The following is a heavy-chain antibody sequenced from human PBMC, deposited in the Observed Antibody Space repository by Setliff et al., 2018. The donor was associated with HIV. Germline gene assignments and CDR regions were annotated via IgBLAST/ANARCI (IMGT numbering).Heavy chain of an antibody. CDR3: ARGPAGRLVFLSY. Sequence: SETLSLTCTVSGGSISSGSYYWSWIRQPAGKGLEWIGHIYTSGSTNYNPSLKSRVTISVDTSKNQFSLTLNSVTAADTAVYYCARGPAGRLVFLSYWGQGTLVTVS. CDR1: GGSISSGSYY. CDR2: IYTSGST. J-gene: IGHJ4*02. V-gene: IGHV4-61*09. D-gene: IGHD6-6*01.